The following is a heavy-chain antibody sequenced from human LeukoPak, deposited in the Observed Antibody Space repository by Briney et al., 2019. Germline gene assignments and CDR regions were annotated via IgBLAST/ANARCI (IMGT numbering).Heavy chain of an antibody. CDR2: IYWDDDK. V-gene: IGHV2-5*02. CDR1: GFSLDTNGVG. D-gene: IGHD6-25*01. Sequence: SGPTLANPTQTLTLTCTFSGFSLDTNGVGVDWIRQPPGKPLEWLALIYWDDDKRYSPSLKSRLAITKDTSKNQVVLTMTNMDPGDTATYYCAHRQRQLGLYCFAYWGQGTLVTVSS. CDR3: AHRQRQLGLYCFAY. J-gene: IGHJ4*02.